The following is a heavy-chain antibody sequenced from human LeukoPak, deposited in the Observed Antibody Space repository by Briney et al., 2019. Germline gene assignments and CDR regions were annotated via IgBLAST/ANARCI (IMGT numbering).Heavy chain of an antibody. CDR1: GFTFSNYW. Sequence: GGSLRLSCAASGFTFSNYWMHWVRQAPGKGLVWVSRITSSGGSASYADSVKGRFTISRDNTKNTLYLQMNSLRADDTAVYYCIRGTPAGLDYWGQGTLVTVSS. V-gene: IGHV3-74*01. D-gene: IGHD2-2*01. J-gene: IGHJ4*02. CDR3: IRGTPAGLDY. CDR2: ITSSGGSA.